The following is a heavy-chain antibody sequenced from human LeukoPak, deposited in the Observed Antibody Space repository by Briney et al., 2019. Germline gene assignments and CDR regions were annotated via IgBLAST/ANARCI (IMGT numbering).Heavy chain of an antibody. V-gene: IGHV1-46*01. Sequence: ASVKVSCKASGYTFTSYYMHWVRQAPGQGLEWMGIINPSGGSTSYAQKFQGRVTMTTDTSTSTAYMELRSLRSDDTAVYYCARDRVGVWNYVAELFDYWGQGTLVTVSS. J-gene: IGHJ4*02. CDR1: GYTFTSYY. CDR3: ARDRVGVWNYVAELFDY. D-gene: IGHD1-7*01. CDR2: INPSGGST.